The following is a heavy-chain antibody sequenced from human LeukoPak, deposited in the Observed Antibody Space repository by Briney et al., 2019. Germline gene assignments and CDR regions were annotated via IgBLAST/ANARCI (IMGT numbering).Heavy chain of an antibody. CDR3: ARGLRYFDWFRKGGEFDY. D-gene: IGHD3-9*01. V-gene: IGHV1-2*02. CDR1: GYTFTGYY. Sequence: GPVKVSCKASGYTFTGYYMHWVRQAPGQGLEWMGWINPNSGGTNYAQKFQGRVTMTRDTSISTAYMELSRLRSDDTAVYYCARGLRYFDWFRKGGEFDYWGQGTLVTVSS. CDR2: INPNSGGT. J-gene: IGHJ4*02.